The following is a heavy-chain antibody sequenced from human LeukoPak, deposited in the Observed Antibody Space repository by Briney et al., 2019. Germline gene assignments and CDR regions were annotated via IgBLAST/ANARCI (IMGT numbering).Heavy chain of an antibody. V-gene: IGHV1-46*01. CDR3: ARDEGIAVAGTLGYYYGMDV. J-gene: IGHJ6*02. CDR1: GFTFTSYY. D-gene: IGHD6-19*01. Sequence: ASVKVSCKASGFTFTSYYIHWVRQAPGQGLEWMGMINPSGGSTSYAQKFQGRVTMTRDTSTSTVYMELSSLRSEDTAVYYCARDEGIAVAGTLGYYYGMDVWGQGTTVTVSS. CDR2: INPSGGST.